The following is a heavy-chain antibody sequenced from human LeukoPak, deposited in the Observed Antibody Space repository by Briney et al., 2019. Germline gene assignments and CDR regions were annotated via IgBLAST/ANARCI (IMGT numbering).Heavy chain of an antibody. J-gene: IGHJ4*02. CDR2: IYTSGNT. V-gene: IGHV4-4*07. Sequence: PSETLSLTCTVSGGSITTDSWGWIRQPAGKGLEWIGRIYTSGNTNYNPSLRSRVTILVDNSKNQFSLKLRSMTAADTAVYYCAGGSFDFWSGYYPYWGQGTLVTASA. CDR3: AGGSFDFWSGYYPY. D-gene: IGHD3-3*01. CDR1: GGSITTDS.